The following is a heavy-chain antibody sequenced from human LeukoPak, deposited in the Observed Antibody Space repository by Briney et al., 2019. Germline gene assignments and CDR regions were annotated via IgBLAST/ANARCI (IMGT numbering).Heavy chain of an antibody. J-gene: IGHJ4*02. CDR2: IYTSGST. CDR1: GGSISSYY. CDR3: ARDVRDYYDSSGPVLDY. Sequence: SETLSLTCTVSGGSISSYYWSWIRQPAGKGLEWIGRIYTSGSTNYNPSLKSRVTISVDTSKNQFSLKLSSVTAADTAVYYCARDVRDYYDSSGPVLDYWGQGTLVTVSS. D-gene: IGHD3-22*01. V-gene: IGHV4-4*07.